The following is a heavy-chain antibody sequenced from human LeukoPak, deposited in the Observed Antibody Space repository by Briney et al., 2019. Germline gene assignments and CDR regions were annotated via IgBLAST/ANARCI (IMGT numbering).Heavy chain of an antibody. D-gene: IGHD5-18*01. J-gene: IGHJ3*02. CDR3: AGNRDTAMVDDAFDI. CDR1: GGSFSGYY. CDR2: IYYSGST. V-gene: IGHV4-59*01. Sequence: SETLSLTCAVYGGSFSGYYWSWIRQPPGKGLEWIGYIYYSGSTNYNPSLKSRVTISVDTSKNQFSLKLSSVTAADTAVYYCAGNRDTAMVDDAFDIWGQGTMVTVSS.